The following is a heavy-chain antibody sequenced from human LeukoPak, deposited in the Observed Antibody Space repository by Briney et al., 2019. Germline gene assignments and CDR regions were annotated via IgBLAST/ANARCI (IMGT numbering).Heavy chain of an antibody. D-gene: IGHD2-15*01. V-gene: IGHV4-39*01. Sequence: SETLSLTCTVSGGSISSTNYYWGWIRQPPGRGLEWIGTIYYTGSTYYYNPSLKSRVTVSVDTSKNQFSLKLSSVTAADTAVYYCARHVGRQVAASYMDVWGKGTTVTISS. CDR1: GGSISSTNYY. CDR2: IYYTGSTY. CDR3: ARHVGRQVAASYMDV. J-gene: IGHJ6*03.